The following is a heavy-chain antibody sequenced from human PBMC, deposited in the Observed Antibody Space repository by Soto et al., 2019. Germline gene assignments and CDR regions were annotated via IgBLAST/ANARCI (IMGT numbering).Heavy chain of an antibody. V-gene: IGHV1-3*01. CDR2: INAGNGNT. CDR3: AREGGSYYRYYYGMDV. D-gene: IGHD1-26*01. Sequence: ASVKVSCKASGYTFTSYAMHWVRQAPGQRLEWMGWINAGNGNTKYSQKFQGRVTITRDTSASTAYMELSSLRSEDTAVHYCAREGGSYYRYYYGMDVWGQGTTVTVSS. CDR1: GYTFTSYA. J-gene: IGHJ6*02.